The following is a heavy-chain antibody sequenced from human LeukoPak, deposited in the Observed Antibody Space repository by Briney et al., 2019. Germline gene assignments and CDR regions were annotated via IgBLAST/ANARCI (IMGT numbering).Heavy chain of an antibody. CDR1: GGSISSYY. V-gene: IGHV4-59*08. CDR3: ARPIRSGRHNPFDI. CDR2: IYYSGST. D-gene: IGHD3-10*01. Sequence: SETLSLTCSVSGGSISSYYWRWIRQPPGTGLEWIGYIYYSGSTNYNPSLKSRVTISVDTSKNQFPLNLSSVIAADTAVYFCARPIRSGRHNPFDIWGPGTVVTVSS. J-gene: IGHJ3*02.